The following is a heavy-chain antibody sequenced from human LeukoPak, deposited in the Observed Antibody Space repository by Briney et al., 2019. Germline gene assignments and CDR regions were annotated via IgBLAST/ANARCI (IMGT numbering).Heavy chain of an antibody. Sequence: GGSLRLSCAASGFTFSSYAMSWVRQAPGKGLVCVSSISGSGGSTYYADSVKGRFTISRDNSKSTLYLQMSSLRAEDTALYYCAKEVGLSAAGTRGDFDYWGQGTLATVSS. J-gene: IGHJ4*02. V-gene: IGHV3-23*01. CDR2: ISGSGGST. CDR3: AKEVGLSAAGTRGDFDY. CDR1: GFTFSSYA. D-gene: IGHD6-13*01.